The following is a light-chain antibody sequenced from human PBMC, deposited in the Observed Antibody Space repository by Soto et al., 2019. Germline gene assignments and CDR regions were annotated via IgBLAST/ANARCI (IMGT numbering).Light chain of an antibody. CDR2: WGS. V-gene: IGKV2-28*01. CDR3: MQALQTPWT. J-gene: IGKJ1*01. CDR1: QSLLHSNGYNY. Sequence: DIVMTQSPLSLPVTPGEPASISCRSSQSLLHSNGYNYLDWYLQKPGQSPQLLIYWGSNRASGVPDRFSGSGSGTDFTLKISRVEAEAVGVYYCMQALQTPWTFGQGTKVDIK.